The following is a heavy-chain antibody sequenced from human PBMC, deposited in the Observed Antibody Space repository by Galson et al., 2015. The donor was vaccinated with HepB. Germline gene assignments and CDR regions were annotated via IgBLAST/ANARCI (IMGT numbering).Heavy chain of an antibody. D-gene: IGHD5-18*01. V-gene: IGHV3-48*01. CDR3: ASIPVGHTYGRDIYRPDY. CDR1: GFQFSGDN. CDR2: ITRGSSNI. Sequence: SLRLSCAASGFQFSGDNMNWVRKAPGKGLQSVAYITRGSSNIFYEESVKGRFTISRDNAKNSLSLQMSSLRAEDTAVYYCASIPVGHTYGRDIYRPDYWGQGTVVTVSS. J-gene: IGHJ4*02.